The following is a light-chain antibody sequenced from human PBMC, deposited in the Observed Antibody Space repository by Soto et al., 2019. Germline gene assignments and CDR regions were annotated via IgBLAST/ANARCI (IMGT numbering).Light chain of an antibody. CDR1: QGISSW. Sequence: DIQMTQSPSSVSASVGDIVTITFRASQGISSWLAWYQQKPGKAPKLLIYAASSLQSGVPSRFSGSGSGTDFTLTISSLQSEDFAVYYCQQYNNWPITFGQGTRLEIK. CDR2: AAS. V-gene: IGKV1-12*01. CDR3: QQYNNWPIT. J-gene: IGKJ5*01.